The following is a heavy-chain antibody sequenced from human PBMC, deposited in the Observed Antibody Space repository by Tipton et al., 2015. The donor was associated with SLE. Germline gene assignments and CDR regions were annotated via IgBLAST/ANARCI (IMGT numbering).Heavy chain of an antibody. V-gene: IGHV4-39*07. CDR2: VYYTGNT. CDR3: ARDEYRYDGTGYHLLGHFDY. D-gene: IGHD3-22*01. J-gene: IGHJ4*02. Sequence: TLSLTCTVSGGSISSGGYYWGWIRQPPGKGLEWVGTVYYTGNTFYNPSLKSRVTISADTSKNQFSLKLSSVTAADTAVYYCARDEYRYDGTGYHLLGHFDYWGQGTVVTVSS. CDR1: GGSISSGGYY.